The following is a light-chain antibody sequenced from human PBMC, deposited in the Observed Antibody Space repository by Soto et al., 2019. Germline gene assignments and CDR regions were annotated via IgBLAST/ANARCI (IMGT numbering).Light chain of an antibody. CDR2: AAS. J-gene: IGKJ1*01. Sequence: IKLTQSPSSLSASVGDGVTIPCRASQGISNYLAWYQQRPGKAPKIMIYAASSLQSGVPSRFSGSGSGTDFTLTISSLQPEDFATYYCQQSYSTPWTLGQGTKVDIK. CDR3: QQSYSTPWT. V-gene: IGKV1-39*01. CDR1: QGISNY.